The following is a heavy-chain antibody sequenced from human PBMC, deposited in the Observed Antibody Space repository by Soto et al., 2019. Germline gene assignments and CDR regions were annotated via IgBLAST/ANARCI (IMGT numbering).Heavy chain of an antibody. CDR3: AREGIAAAGTGYYYGMDV. V-gene: IGHV4-39*01. J-gene: IGHJ6*02. D-gene: IGHD6-13*01. Sequence: SETLSLTCTVSGGSISSSSYYWGWIRQPPEKGLEWIGSIYYSGSTYYNPSLKSRVTISVDTSKNQFSLKLSSVTAADTAVYYCAREGIAAAGTGYYYGMDVWGQGTTVTVSS. CDR1: GGSISSSSYY. CDR2: IYYSGST.